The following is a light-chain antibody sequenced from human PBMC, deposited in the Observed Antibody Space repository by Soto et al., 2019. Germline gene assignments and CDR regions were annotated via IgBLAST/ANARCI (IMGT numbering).Light chain of an antibody. V-gene: IGKV1-6*01. CDR2: TAS. CDR1: QYIRHD. J-gene: IGKJ1*01. CDR3: LQDYTYPWT. Sequence: AIQMTQSPSSLSASVGDRVTITCRASQYIRHDLGWYQQKPGNAPKLLIYTASTLESGVPSRFSGSGSGTDFSLTITSLQPEDVATYYCLQDYTYPWTFGQGTKVDIK.